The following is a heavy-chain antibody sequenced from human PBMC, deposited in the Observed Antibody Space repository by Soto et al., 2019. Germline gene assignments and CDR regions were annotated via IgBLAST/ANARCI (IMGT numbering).Heavy chain of an antibody. J-gene: IGHJ2*01. Sequence: PWETLSLTCTVSGGSISSVNHFWGWIRQSPGQGLEWIGSIYYSGSTYYNPSLQSRVTISIDRSNSQFSLRLSSVTAPDTAVYYCSRLPCSGGSCYYWYFDLWGRGTSVTVSS. CDR3: SRLPCSGGSCYYWYFDL. V-gene: IGHV4-39*01. CDR1: GGSISSVNHF. CDR2: IYYSGST. D-gene: IGHD2-15*01.